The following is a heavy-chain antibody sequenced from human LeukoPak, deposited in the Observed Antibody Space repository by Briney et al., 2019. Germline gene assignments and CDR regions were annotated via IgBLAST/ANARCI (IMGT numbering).Heavy chain of an antibody. V-gene: IGHV4-31*03. J-gene: IGHJ4*02. CDR1: GGSISSGGYY. Sequence: PSETLSLTCTVSGGSISSGGYYWSWIRQHPGKGLEWIGYIYYSGSTYYNPSLMSRVTISVDTSKNQFSLKLSSVTAADTAVYYCARERRYGSGSYYTLYYFDYWGQGTLVTVSS. CDR3: ARERRYGSGSYYTLYYFDY. D-gene: IGHD3-10*01. CDR2: IYYSGST.